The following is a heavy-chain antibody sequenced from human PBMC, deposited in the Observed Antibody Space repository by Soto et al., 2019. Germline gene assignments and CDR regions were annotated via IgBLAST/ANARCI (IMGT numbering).Heavy chain of an antibody. CDR3: ARATTERSVYVAGKRWYLDL. V-gene: IGHV3-48*01. D-gene: IGHD3-10*01. CDR2: ISPSSDIM. Sequence: EVQLVESGGGLVQPGGSLRLSCAASGFTFSDYSMNWVRQAPGKGLEWGSCISPSSDIMLYLHSVKGRFTIFMDNAKNVLYLQMNSRRAEDTAMYHCARATTERSVYVAGKRWYLDLWGRGTLLTVSS. CDR1: GFTFSDYS. J-gene: IGHJ2*01.